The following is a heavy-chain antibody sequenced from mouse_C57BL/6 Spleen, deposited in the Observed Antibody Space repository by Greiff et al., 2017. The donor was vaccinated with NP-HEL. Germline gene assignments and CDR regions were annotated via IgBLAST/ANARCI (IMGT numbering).Heavy chain of an antibody. D-gene: IGHD3-2*02. Sequence: QVQLQQPGAELVMPGASVKLSCKASGYTFTSYWMHWVKQRPGQGLEWIGEIDPSDSYTNYNQKFKGKSTLTVAKSSSTAYMQLSSLTSEDSAVYYCARDSSGYAWFAYWGQGTLVTVSA. J-gene: IGHJ3*01. V-gene: IGHV1-69*01. CDR2: IDPSDSYT. CDR3: ARDSSGYAWFAY. CDR1: GYTFTSYW.